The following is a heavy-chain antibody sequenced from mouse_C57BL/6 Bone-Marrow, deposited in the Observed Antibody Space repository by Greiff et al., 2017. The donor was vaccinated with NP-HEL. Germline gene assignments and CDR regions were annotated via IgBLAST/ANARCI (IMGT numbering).Heavy chain of an antibody. V-gene: IGHV1-64*01. Sequence: QVHVKQSGAELVKPGASVKLSCKASGYTFTSYWMHWVKQRPGQGLEWIGMIHPNSGSTNYNEKFKSKATLTVDKSSSTAYMQLSSLTSEDSAVYYCARERGGFAYWGQGTLVTVSA. CDR2: IHPNSGST. CDR3: ARERGGFAY. CDR1: GYTFTSYW. J-gene: IGHJ3*01.